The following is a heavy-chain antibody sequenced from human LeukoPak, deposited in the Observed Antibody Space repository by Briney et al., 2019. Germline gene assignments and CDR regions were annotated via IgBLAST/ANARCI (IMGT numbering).Heavy chain of an antibody. D-gene: IGHD3-10*01. CDR3: TRHRGGALDP. V-gene: IGHV3-74*01. CDR2: VNSDGSTT. J-gene: IGHJ5*02. Sequence: GGSLRLSCAAPGFIFSNYWMHWVRQGPGKGLVWVSRVNSDGSTTTYADSVKGRFTISRDNAKNTLYLQMNSLRADDTAVYYCTRHRGGALDPWGQGTLVTVSS. CDR1: GFIFSNYW.